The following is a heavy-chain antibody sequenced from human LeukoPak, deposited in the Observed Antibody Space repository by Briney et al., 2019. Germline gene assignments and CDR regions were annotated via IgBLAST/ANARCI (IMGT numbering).Heavy chain of an antibody. CDR2: IYPGDSDT. D-gene: IGHD3-10*01. J-gene: IGHJ6*03. Sequence: GESLKISCKGSGYSFTSYWIGWVRQMPGKGLEWMGIIYPGDSDTRYSPSFQGQVTISADKSISTAYLQWSSLKASDTAMYYCARLGGSGSYPRRYYYYMDVWGKGTTVTVSS. CDR1: GYSFTSYW. CDR3: ARLGGSGSYPRRYYYYMDV. V-gene: IGHV5-51*01.